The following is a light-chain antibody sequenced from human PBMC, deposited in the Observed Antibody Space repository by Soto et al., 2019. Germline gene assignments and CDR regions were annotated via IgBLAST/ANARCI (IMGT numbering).Light chain of an antibody. J-gene: IGLJ2*01. CDR3: QSSDSRNHVV. CDR2: EDN. CDR1: SGTVVTNY. V-gene: IGLV6-57*02. Sequence: NFMLAQPHSVSESPGKTVPISCTGSSGTVVTNYVQWYQQRPGSAPTTVIYEDNQRPSGVPDRFSGSIDRSSNSASLTISGLKTEDEADYYCQSSDSRNHVVFGGGTKLTVL.